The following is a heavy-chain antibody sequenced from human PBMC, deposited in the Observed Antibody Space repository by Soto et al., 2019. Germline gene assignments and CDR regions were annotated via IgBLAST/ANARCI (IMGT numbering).Heavy chain of an antibody. D-gene: IGHD2-15*01. CDR2: IGPYEGVT. J-gene: IGHJ2*01. Sequence: QVQLVQSGAEVKKPGASVRVSCKASGYTFNDYGISWVRQAPGQGLEWMGWIGPYEGVTNHAQTFQGRVTMIVDTSTTTADMELRSLRSDDTALYYCARCYCSVGSCYTCWHFDLWGPGTLVTVTA. CDR1: GYTFNDYG. CDR3: ARCYCSVGSCYTCWHFDL. V-gene: IGHV1-18*01.